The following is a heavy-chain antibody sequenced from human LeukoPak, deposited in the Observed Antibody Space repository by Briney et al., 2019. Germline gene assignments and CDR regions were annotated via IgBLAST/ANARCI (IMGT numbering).Heavy chain of an antibody. CDR1: CGSISSYY. V-gene: IGHV4-59*12. CDR2: IYYSGST. Sequence: PSETLSLTCTVYCGSISSYYWSWIRQPPGKGLEWIGYIYYSGSTNYNPSLKSRVTISVDTSKNQFSLKMSSVTAADTAVYYCAREDSGFDPWGQGTLVTVSS. J-gene: IGHJ5*02. CDR3: AREDSGFDP.